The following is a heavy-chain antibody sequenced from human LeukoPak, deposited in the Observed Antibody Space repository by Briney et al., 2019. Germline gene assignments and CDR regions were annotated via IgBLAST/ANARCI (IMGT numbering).Heavy chain of an antibody. V-gene: IGHV1-18*01. CDR2: ISGYNGDT. Sequence: GASVKVSCKASGYTFTNYGISWVRQAPGQGLEWMGWISGYNGDTNYAQKFQGRVTVTTDTSTSTAFMELRSLRFDDTAMYYCARDDYRMSWRVTIFPAFDPWGQGTLVTVS. CDR3: ARDDYRMSWRVTIFPAFDP. D-gene: IGHD3-3*01. J-gene: IGHJ5*02. CDR1: GYTFTNYG.